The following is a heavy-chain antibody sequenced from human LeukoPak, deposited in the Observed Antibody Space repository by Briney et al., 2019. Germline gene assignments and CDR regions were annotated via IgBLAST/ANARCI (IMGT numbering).Heavy chain of an antibody. D-gene: IGHD6-6*01. V-gene: IGHV1-18*01. CDR3: ARVIAARPDWFDP. CDR2: ISAYNGNT. Sequence: ASVKVTRKCSGYTFTIYGISWMRQPPGPGLELMGWISAYNGNTNYAQKLQGRVTMTTDTSTSTAYMELRSLRSDDADVYYCARVIAARPDWFDPWGQGTLVTVSS. CDR1: GYTFTIYG. J-gene: IGHJ5*02.